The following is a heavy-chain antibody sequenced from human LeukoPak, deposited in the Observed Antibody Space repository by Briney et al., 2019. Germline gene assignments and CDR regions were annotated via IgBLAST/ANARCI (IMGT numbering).Heavy chain of an antibody. J-gene: IGHJ5*02. Sequence: GGSLRLSCAASGFTFSIYSMTWVRQAPGQGLEWVSAISGSCGSTYYADSVKGRFTISRDNSKNTLYLQMNSLRAEDTAVYYCAKETWELRNGTWFDPWGQGTLVTVSS. V-gene: IGHV3-23*01. CDR2: ISGSCGST. CDR1: GFTFSIYS. CDR3: AKETWELRNGTWFDP. D-gene: IGHD1-26*01.